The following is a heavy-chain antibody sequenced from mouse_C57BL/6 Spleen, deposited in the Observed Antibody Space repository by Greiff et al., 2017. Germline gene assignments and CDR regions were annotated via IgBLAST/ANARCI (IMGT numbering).Heavy chain of an antibody. CDR1: GYTFTSYW. V-gene: IGHV1-69*01. J-gene: IGHJ3*01. Sequence: QVQLQQPGAELVMPGASVKLSCKASGYTFTSYWMHWVKQRPGQGLEWIGEIDPSDSYTNYNQKFKGKSTLTVDKSSSTAYMQLSSLTSEYSAVYYCARGYDSSWFAYWGQGTLVTVSA. CDR2: IDPSDSYT. D-gene: IGHD2-4*01. CDR3: ARGYDSSWFAY.